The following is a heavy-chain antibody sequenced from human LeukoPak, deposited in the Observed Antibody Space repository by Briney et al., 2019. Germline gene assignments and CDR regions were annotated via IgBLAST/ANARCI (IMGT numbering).Heavy chain of an antibody. CDR2: IIPIFGTA. CDR3: AREGGHGGYLDY. D-gene: IGHD3-10*01. J-gene: IGHJ4*02. V-gene: IGHV1-69*06. Sequence: SVKVSCKASGGTFSSYAISWVRQAPGQGLEWMGGIIPIFGTANHAQKFQGRVTIAADKSTSTAYMELSSLRSEDTAVYYCAREGGHGGYLDYWGQGTLVTVSS. CDR1: GGTFSSYA.